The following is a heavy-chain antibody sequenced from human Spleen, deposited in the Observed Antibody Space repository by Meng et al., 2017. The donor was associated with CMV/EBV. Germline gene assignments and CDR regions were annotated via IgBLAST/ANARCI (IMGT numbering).Heavy chain of an antibody. CDR3: ARDSGGEFDY. V-gene: IGHV3-66*02. CDR1: GFTVSGNY. CDR2: IYTGGTT. Sequence: GESLKISCAASGFTVSGNYMNWVRQAPGKGLEWVAGIYTGGTTYYADSVKGRFSISRDNSKNTLYLQMNSLRTEDTAVYYCARDSGGEFDYWGQGTLVTVSS. D-gene: IGHD3-16*01. J-gene: IGHJ4*02.